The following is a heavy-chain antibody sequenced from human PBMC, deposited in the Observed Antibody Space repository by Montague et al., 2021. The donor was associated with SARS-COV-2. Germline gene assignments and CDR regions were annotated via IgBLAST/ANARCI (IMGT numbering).Heavy chain of an antibody. Sequence: SLRLSCAASGLTVSSNYMSWVRQAPGKGLEWVSVIYSGGSTYYADSVKGRFTISRDNSKNTLYLQMNSLRAEDTAVYFCARGGGRDAFDIWGQGTIVTVSS. V-gene: IGHV3-53*01. D-gene: IGHD3-16*01. CDR3: ARGGGRDAFDI. CDR1: GLTVSSNY. CDR2: IYSGGST. J-gene: IGHJ3*02.